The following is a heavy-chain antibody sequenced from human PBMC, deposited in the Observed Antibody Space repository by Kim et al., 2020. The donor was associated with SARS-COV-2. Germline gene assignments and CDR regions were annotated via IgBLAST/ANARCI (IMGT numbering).Heavy chain of an antibody. D-gene: IGHD2-2*01. J-gene: IGHJ4*03. CDR2: IYFSGNT. CDR1: GFSFSDNY. CDR3: VRERGHAMASD. Sequence: GGSLRLSCAASGFSFSDNYMTWVRQAPGKGLEWVSTIYFSGNTHYADSVKGRFTISRDISKNTLFLQMNSLKAGDTAVYYCVRERGHAMASDCGHGALVT. V-gene: IGHV3-53*01.